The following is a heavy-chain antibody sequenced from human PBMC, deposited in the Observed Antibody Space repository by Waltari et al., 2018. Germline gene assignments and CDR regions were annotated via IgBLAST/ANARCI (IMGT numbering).Heavy chain of an antibody. CDR1: GGSIGSYY. Sequence: QLQLEESGPGLVKPSETLSLTCIVSGGSIGSYYWSWLRQPAGKGLEWIGRSNNSGDTKYNPSLQSRVTISVDNSSDQFSLRLSSVTAADTAVYYCAKAMSGDGSLFEFWGQGALVTVSS. CDR3: AKAMSGDGSLFEF. D-gene: IGHD3-10*01. CDR2: SNNSGDT. V-gene: IGHV4-4*07. J-gene: IGHJ1*01.